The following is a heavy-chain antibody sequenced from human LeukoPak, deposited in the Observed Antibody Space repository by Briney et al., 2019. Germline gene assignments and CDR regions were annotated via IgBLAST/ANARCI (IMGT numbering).Heavy chain of an antibody. CDR2: TYDRSKCYN. Sequence: SQTLSLTCAISWDSVSSSSAAWRWIRQSPSRGLEWLARTYDRSKCYNDYAVSVKSRLTINPDTSKKQFSLQLNSVPPDDTAVYYCARAQSGGYLDYWRQGTLVTVSS. J-gene: IGHJ4*02. D-gene: IGHD2-8*02. CDR3: ARAQSGGYLDY. V-gene: IGHV6-1*01. CDR1: WDSVSSSSAA.